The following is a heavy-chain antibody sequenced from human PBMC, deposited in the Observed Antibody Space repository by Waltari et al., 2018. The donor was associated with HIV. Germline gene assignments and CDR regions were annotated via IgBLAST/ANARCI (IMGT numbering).Heavy chain of an antibody. J-gene: IGHJ3*02. CDR3: ASASRDTAMGAFDI. V-gene: IGHV1-69*01. CDR1: GGTFSNSA. D-gene: IGHD5-18*01. Sequence: QVQPVQSGAEVKKPGSSVKVSCKASGGTFSNSAINWVRQAPGQGLEWMGAIIPICGSPNCAQTCQGRVTITADESTSTVYMKLSSLRSEDTAVYYCASASRDTAMGAFDIWGQGTMVTVSS. CDR2: IIPICGSP.